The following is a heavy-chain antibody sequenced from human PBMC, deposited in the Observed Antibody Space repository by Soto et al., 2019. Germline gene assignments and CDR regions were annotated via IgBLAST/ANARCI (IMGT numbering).Heavy chain of an antibody. CDR3: ARDHRYSSSFFDS. CDR1: GYAFSDHG. V-gene: IGHV1-18*04. D-gene: IGHD6-6*01. J-gene: IGHJ4*02. Sequence: QVRLVLSGDELKKPGASMKVSCKASGYAFSDHGISWVRQAPGQGLEWIGWISAYNGNTNYAQKFQGRVTVTTDASTATAYMDVRSLTSDDTAVYYCARDHRYSSSFFDSWSQGTLITVSS. CDR2: ISAYNGNT.